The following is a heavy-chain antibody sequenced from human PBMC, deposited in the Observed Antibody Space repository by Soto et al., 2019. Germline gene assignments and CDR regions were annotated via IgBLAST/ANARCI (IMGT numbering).Heavy chain of an antibody. CDR1: GFTFSSYA. D-gene: IGHD1-1*01. CDR3: ARTYVPGIAGFDP. J-gene: IGHJ5*02. CDR2: ISGSGGST. Sequence: PGGSLRLSCAASGFTFSSYAMSWVRQAPGKGLEWVSAISGSGGSTYYADSVKGRFTISRDNAKNTLYLQMNSLRVEDTAVYYCARTYVPGIAGFDPWGQGTLVTVSS. V-gene: IGHV3-23*01.